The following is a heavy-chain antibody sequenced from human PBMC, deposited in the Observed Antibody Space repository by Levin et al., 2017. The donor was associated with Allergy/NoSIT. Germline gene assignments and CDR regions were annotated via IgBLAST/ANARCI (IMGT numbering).Heavy chain of an antibody. CDR1: GISFTDHF. J-gene: IGHJ4*02. CDR3: AIVPVGIPGDY. D-gene: IGHD3-10*01. V-gene: IGHV1-69-2*01. Sequence: ASVKVSCKSSGISFTDHFLHWVQQAPGKGLEWIGRIDPENGETMYAEKFQGRVTMTADTSTDTGDMELSSLRSEDTAVYYCAIVPVGIPGDYWGQGTLVTVSS. CDR2: IDPENGET.